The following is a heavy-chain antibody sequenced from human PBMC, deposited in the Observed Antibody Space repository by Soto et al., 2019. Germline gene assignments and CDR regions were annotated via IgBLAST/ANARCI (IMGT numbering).Heavy chain of an antibody. CDR3: TRDASRDGSARVWFDP. CDR2: ISSNSAYI. V-gene: IGHV3-21*01. Sequence: LRLSCAASGFTFRSFTMIWVRQAPGKGLEWVSTISSNSAYIYYTDALRGRFTISRDNAKNSLHLQMNSLRAEDTAVYYCTRDASRDGSARVWFDPWGPGTLVTVSS. D-gene: IGHD6-25*01. J-gene: IGHJ5*02. CDR1: GFTFRSFT.